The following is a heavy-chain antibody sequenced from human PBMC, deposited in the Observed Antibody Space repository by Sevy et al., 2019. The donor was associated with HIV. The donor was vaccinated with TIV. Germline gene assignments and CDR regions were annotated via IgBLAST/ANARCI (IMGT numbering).Heavy chain of an antibody. Sequence: ASVKVSCKASGGTFSNYALSWVRQAPGQGLEWMGGIIPIFGTTNFAQTFQGRVTITADESTSTAYMELSSLRSADTAVYYCARTPLVRIPGATDLYFDNWGLGTLVTVSS. CDR3: ARTPLVRIPGATDLYFDN. V-gene: IGHV1-69*13. CDR2: IIPIFGTT. J-gene: IGHJ4*02. CDR1: GGTFSNYA. D-gene: IGHD2-2*01.